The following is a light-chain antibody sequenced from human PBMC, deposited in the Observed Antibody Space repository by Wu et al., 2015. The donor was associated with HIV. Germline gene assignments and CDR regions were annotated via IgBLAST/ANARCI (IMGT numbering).Light chain of an antibody. Sequence: IVMTQSPGTLSVSPGERATLTCRASQSVSSNLAWYQQKPGQAPRLLIYGASTRATGIPARFSGSGSGTEFTLTISSLQPEDVATYYCQKYNTAPWTFGQGTRVEVK. CDR1: QSVSSN. CDR2: GAS. V-gene: IGKV3-15*01. J-gene: IGKJ1*01. CDR3: QKYNTAPWT.